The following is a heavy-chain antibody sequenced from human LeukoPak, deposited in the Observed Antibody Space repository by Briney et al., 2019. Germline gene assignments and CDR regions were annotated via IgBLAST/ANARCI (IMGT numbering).Heavy chain of an antibody. CDR2: IKSKADGGTI. D-gene: IGHD3-22*01. CDR1: GFTFSDAW. CDR3: AYYYDSSGYVDY. Sequence: GGSLRLSCAASGFTFSDAWMNWVRQAPGKGLEWVGRIKSKADGGTIDYAAPVKGRFTISRDDSKNTVYMQMNSLKTEDTAVYYCAYYYDSSGYVDYWGQGTLVTVSS. J-gene: IGHJ4*02. V-gene: IGHV3-15*01.